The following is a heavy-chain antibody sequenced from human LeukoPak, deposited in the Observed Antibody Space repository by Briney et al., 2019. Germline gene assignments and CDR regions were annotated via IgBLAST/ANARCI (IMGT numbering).Heavy chain of an antibody. CDR1: GFTFSSYA. CDR3: ASDTNLYYYDSSGYLYGMDV. D-gene: IGHD3-22*01. V-gene: IGHV3-64*04. CDR2: ISSNGGST. J-gene: IGHJ6*02. Sequence: PGGSLRLSCSASGFTFSSYAMHWVRQAPGKGLEYVSTISSNGGSTYYADSVKGRFTISRDNSKNSLYLQMNSLRAEDTAVYYCASDTNLYYYDSSGYLYGMDVWGQGTTVTVSS.